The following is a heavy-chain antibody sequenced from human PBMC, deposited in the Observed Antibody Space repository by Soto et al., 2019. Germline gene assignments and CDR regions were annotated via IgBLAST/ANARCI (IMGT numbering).Heavy chain of an antibody. CDR1: GGSFSGYY. J-gene: IGHJ6*02. Sequence: KPSETLSLTCTIYGGSFSGYYWTWIRQPPGKGLEWIGEINHSGTTNYSPSLKRRVSISVDTSKDKFSLNLSSVTAADTAVYYCASGKTRTARPSLRYYYYGLDVWGQGTTVTVSS. V-gene: IGHV4-34*01. D-gene: IGHD6-6*01. CDR2: INHSGTT. CDR3: ASGKTRTARPSLRYYYYGLDV.